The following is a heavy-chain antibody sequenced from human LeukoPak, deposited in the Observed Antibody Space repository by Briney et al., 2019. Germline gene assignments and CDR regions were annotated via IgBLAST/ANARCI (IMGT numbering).Heavy chain of an antibody. V-gene: IGHV1-18*01. CDR3: AKDTQRWSYGGNSDTDY. CDR1: GYTFTSYG. J-gene: IGHJ4*02. Sequence: ASVKVSCKASGYTFTSYGISWVRQAPGQGLEWIGWISGYNGNPKYSQKVQGRVTMTTDTSTSTAYMELRSLRSDGTAVYYCAKDTQRWSYGGNSDTDYWGQGTLVTVSS. D-gene: IGHD4-23*01. CDR2: ISGYNGNP.